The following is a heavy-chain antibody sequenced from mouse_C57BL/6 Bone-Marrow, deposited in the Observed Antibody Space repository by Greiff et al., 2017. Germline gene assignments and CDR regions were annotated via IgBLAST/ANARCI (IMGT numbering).Heavy chain of an antibody. D-gene: IGHD1-1*01. CDR3: TRGGTTVVFDY. Sequence: VQLQQSGAELVRPGASVKLSCTASGFNIKDDYMHWVKQRPEQGLEWIGCIDPENGDTEYASKFQGKATITADTSSNTAYLQLSSLTSEDTAVYYCTRGGTTVVFDYWGQGTTLTVSS. CDR2: IDPENGDT. J-gene: IGHJ2*01. V-gene: IGHV14-4*01. CDR1: GFNIKDDY.